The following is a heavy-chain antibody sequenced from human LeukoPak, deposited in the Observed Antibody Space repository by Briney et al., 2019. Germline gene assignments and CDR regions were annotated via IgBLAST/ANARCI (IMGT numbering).Heavy chain of an antibody. Sequence: GGSLRLSCAASGFTFSSYAMHWVRQAPGKGLEWVAVISYDGSNKYYADSVKGRFTISRDNSKNTLYLQMNYLRAEDTALYYCASYCDLAACQSADDYWGQGTLATVSS. CDR3: ASYCDLAACQSADDY. CDR1: GFTFSSYA. D-gene: IGHD2-21*01. J-gene: IGHJ4*02. V-gene: IGHV3-30*04. CDR2: ISYDGSNK.